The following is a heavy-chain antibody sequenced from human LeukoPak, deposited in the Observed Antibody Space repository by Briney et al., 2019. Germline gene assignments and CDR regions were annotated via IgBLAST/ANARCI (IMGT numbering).Heavy chain of an antibody. J-gene: IGHJ6*02. D-gene: IGHD6-13*01. Sequence: SETLSLTCAVYGGSFSGYYWSWIRQPPGKGLEWIGEINHSGSTNYSPSLKSRVTISVDTSKNQFSLKLSSVTAADTAVYYCASTSSNSWYYGMDVWGQGTTVTVSS. CDR2: INHSGST. CDR1: GGSFSGYY. CDR3: ASTSSNSWYYGMDV. V-gene: IGHV4-34*01.